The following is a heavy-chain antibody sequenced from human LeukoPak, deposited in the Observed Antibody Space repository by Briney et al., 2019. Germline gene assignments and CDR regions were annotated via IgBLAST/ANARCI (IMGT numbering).Heavy chain of an antibody. Sequence: SETLSLTCTVSGGSINSSSYYWGWIRQPPGKGLEWIGSIYYSGSTYYNPSLKSRVTISVDTSKNQFSLKLSSVTAADTAVYYCARGNSGYHYYFDYWGQGTLVTVSS. D-gene: IGHD3-22*01. CDR3: ARGNSGYHYYFDY. J-gene: IGHJ4*02. CDR1: GGSINSSSYY. V-gene: IGHV4-39*01. CDR2: IYYSGST.